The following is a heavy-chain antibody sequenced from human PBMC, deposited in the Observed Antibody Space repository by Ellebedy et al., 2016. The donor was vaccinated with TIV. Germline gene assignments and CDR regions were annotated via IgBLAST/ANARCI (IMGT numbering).Heavy chain of an antibody. J-gene: IGHJ6*02. CDR2: IIPIFGTA. Sequence: SVKVSXXASGYTFTSYGISWVRQAPGQGLEWMGGIIPIFGTANYAQKFQGRVTMTEDTSTDTAYMELSSLRSEDTAVYYCATVRGYDILTGSGFYGMDVWGQGTTVTVSS. CDR3: ATVRGYDILTGSGFYGMDV. D-gene: IGHD3-9*01. V-gene: IGHV1-69*06. CDR1: GYTFTSYG.